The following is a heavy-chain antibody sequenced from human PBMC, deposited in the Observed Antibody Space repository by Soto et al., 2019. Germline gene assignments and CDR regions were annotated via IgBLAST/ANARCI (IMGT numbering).Heavy chain of an antibody. D-gene: IGHD6-13*01. CDR3: ATVNLVVAADGGRNMPCDY. CDR1: GGSISSGGYY. Sequence: QVQLQESGPGLVKPSQTLSLTCTVSGGSISSGGYYWSWIRQHPGKGLEWIGYIYYSGSTYYNPSLQSRVTISVDTSKNQFPLKLSSVTAADTAVYYCATVNLVVAADGGRNMPCDYWGQGTLVTVSS. CDR2: IYYSGST. V-gene: IGHV4-31*03. J-gene: IGHJ4*02.